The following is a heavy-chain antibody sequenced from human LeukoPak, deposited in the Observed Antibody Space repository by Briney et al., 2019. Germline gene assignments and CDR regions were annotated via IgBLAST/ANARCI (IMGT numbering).Heavy chain of an antibody. CDR1: GFTFSSYG. CDR2: IRYDGSNK. CDR3: AKDLGVVAARPAEPDY. J-gene: IGHJ4*02. Sequence: GGSLRLSCAASGFTFSSYGMHWVRQAPGKGLEWVAFIRYDGSNKYYADSVKGRLTISRDNSKNTLYMQMNGLRAEATAVYYCAKDLGVVAARPAEPDYWGQGTLVTVSS. V-gene: IGHV3-30*02. D-gene: IGHD6-6*01.